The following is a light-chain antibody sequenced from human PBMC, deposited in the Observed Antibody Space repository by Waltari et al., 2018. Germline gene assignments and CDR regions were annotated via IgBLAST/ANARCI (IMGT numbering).Light chain of an antibody. V-gene: IGKV4-1*01. Sequence: WYQQKPGQPPKLLLYWASTRKSGVPDRFSGSGSETDFTLTVTSLQAEDVAVYYCQQYYSTPLTFGGGTKVEIK. CDR2: WAS. J-gene: IGKJ4*01. CDR3: QQYYSTPLT.